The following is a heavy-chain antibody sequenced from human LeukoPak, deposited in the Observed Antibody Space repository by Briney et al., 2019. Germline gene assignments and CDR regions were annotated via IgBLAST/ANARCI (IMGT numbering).Heavy chain of an antibody. CDR3: ARHDYAYDAFDI. CDR1: GYSISSGYY. J-gene: IGHJ3*02. V-gene: IGHV4-38-2*01. Sequence: SETLSLTCAVSGYSISSGYYRGWILQPPGKALEWIGSSYHSGSTYYNPSLKSRVTISVDKSKSQFSLKLSSVTAADTAVFYCARHDYAYDAFDIWGQGTMVTVSS. D-gene: IGHD4-17*01. CDR2: SYHSGST.